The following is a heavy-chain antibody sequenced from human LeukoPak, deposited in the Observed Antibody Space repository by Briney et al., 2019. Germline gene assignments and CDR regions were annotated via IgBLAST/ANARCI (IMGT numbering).Heavy chain of an antibody. J-gene: IGHJ5*02. CDR3: ARDQCSGGSCYPGWFDP. D-gene: IGHD2-15*01. CDR2: IYYSGST. Sequence: SETLSLTCTVSGYSISSGYYWGWIRQPPGKGLEWIGYIYYSGSTNYNPSLKSRVTISVDTSKNQFSLKLSSVTAADTAVYYCARDQCSGGSCYPGWFDPWGQGTLVTVSS. CDR1: GYSISSGYY. V-gene: IGHV4-61*01.